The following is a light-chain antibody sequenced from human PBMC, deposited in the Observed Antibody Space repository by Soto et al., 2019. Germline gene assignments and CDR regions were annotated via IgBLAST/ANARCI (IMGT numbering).Light chain of an antibody. Sequence: DIVMTQTPLSSPVTLGQPASISCRSSQSLVDSAGNTHLSWLQQRPGQPPRLLIYTVSSRFSGVPDRFRGSGAGTDFTLHISRVEAEDVGLYYCMQTAQFPRTFGQGTKVEI. V-gene: IGKV2-24*01. CDR3: MQTAQFPRT. J-gene: IGKJ1*01. CDR2: TVS. CDR1: QSLVDSAGNTH.